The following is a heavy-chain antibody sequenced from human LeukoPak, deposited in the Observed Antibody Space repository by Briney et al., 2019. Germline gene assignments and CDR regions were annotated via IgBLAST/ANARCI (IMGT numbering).Heavy chain of an antibody. V-gene: IGHV5-51*01. J-gene: IGHJ5*02. Sequence: GESLKISCKGSGYSFTSYWIGWVRQMPEKGLEWMGIIYPGDSDTRYSPSFQGQVTISADKSISTAYLQWSSLKASDTAMYYCARHLRLWQNWFDPWGQGTLVTVSS. D-gene: IGHD5-18*01. CDR1: GYSFTSYW. CDR3: ARHLRLWQNWFDP. CDR2: IYPGDSDT.